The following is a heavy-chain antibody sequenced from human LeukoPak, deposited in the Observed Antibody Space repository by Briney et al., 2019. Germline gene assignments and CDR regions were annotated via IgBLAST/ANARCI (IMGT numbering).Heavy chain of an antibody. CDR3: ASAGHDGSGYKVC. Sequence: SETLSLTCTGSGGSITSDHWNWIPQPPGKGLEWIGCIYYSGSTYYNPSLKSRVTISVDMSKNQFSLRLTSVTAADTAVYYCASAGHDGSGYKVCWGQGTLVTVSS. V-gene: IGHV4-59*01. CDR1: GGSITSDH. D-gene: IGHD3-22*01. CDR2: IYYSGST. J-gene: IGHJ4*02.